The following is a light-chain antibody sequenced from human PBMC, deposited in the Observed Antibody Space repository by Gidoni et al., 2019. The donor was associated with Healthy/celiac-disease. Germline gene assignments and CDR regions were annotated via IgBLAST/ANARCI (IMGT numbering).Light chain of an antibody. V-gene: IGKV1-39*01. CDR2: AAS. Sequence: DIQMTQSPSSLSASVGDRVTITCRASQSISIYLNWYQQKPGKAPKLLIYAASSLQSGVPSRCSGSGSGTDFTLTSSRLQPEDFETYYCQQSYSTPQTFGQXTKVEIK. J-gene: IGKJ1*01. CDR3: QQSYSTPQT. CDR1: QSISIY.